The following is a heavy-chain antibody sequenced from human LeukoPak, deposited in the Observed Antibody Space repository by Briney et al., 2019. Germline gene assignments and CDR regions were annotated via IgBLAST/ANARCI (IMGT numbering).Heavy chain of an antibody. D-gene: IGHD3-16*01. CDR1: GYTFTSYA. CDR2: INAGNGNT. Sequence: ASVKVSCKASGYTFTSYAMHWVRQTPGQRLEWMGWINAGNGNTKYSQKFQGRVTITRDTSASTAYMELSSLRSEDTAVYYCARDWGKRGSFDYWGQGTLVTVSS. J-gene: IGHJ4*02. CDR3: ARDWGKRGSFDY. V-gene: IGHV1-3*01.